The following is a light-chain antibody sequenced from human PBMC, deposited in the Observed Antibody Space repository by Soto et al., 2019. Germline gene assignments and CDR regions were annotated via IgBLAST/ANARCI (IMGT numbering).Light chain of an antibody. CDR2: GAS. CDR3: QQLANWPLIT. V-gene: IGKV3-11*01. Sequence: EVVLKMSPATLSLSHEERAALSCKASQSVHNFLAWYQQKPGQAPRLLIYGASNRAAGIPARFSGSGSGTDFTLTINSLEPEDFAVYYCQQLANWPLITFGQGTRLEIK. CDR1: QSVHNF. J-gene: IGKJ5*01.